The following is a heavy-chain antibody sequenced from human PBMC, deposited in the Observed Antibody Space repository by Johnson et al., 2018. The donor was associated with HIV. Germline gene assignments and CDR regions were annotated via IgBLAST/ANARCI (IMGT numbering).Heavy chain of an antibody. Sequence: VQLVESGGGLVQPGGSLRLSCAASGFTVSSNYMSWVRQAPGKGLEWVSVIYSGGSTYYADSVKGRFTISRDNSKNTLYLQMNSLRAEDTAVYYCARELTYYYDRGGAFDIWGQGTMVTVSS. V-gene: IGHV3-66*01. J-gene: IGHJ3*02. CDR3: ARELTYYYDRGGAFDI. D-gene: IGHD3-22*01. CDR1: GFTVSSNY. CDR2: IYSGGST.